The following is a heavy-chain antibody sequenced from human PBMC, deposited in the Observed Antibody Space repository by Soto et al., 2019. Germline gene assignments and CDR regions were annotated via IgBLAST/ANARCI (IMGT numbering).Heavy chain of an antibody. D-gene: IGHD2-2*01. J-gene: IGHJ3*02. Sequence: SETLSLTCAVYGGSFSGYYWSWIRQPPGKGLEWIGEINHSGSTNYNPSLKSRVTISVDTSKNQFSLKLSSVTAADTAVYYCAREITVVVPAAKKAPRAFDIWGQGTMVTVSS. CDR1: GGSFSGYY. CDR3: AREITVVVPAAKKAPRAFDI. V-gene: IGHV4-34*01. CDR2: INHSGST.